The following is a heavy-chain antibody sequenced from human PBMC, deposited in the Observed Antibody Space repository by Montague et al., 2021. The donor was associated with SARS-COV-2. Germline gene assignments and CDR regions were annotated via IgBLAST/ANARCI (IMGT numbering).Heavy chain of an antibody. CDR3: ARDLGGTDV. D-gene: IGHD3-10*01. V-gene: IGHV4-31*03. Sequence: TLSLTCTVSGGSIRGGDYFWNWIRQPPGKGLEWIGYFDKSGPTQYNPSLKSRVSLSVDTSKNQFSLTLRSATAADTALYYCARDLGGTDVWGQGTTVIVSS. CDR1: GGSIRGGDYF. J-gene: IGHJ6*02. CDR2: FDKSGPT.